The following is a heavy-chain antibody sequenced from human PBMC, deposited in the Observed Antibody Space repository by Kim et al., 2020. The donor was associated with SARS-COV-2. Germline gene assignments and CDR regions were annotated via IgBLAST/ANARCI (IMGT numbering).Heavy chain of an antibody. D-gene: IGHD3-10*01. Sequence: GGSLRLSCAASGFTFSSYWMSWVRQAPGKGLEWVANIKQDGSEKYYVDSVKGRFTISRDNAKNSLYPQMNSLRAEDTAVYYCARGLLWFGPYLWDVWGQGTTVTVSS. J-gene: IGHJ6*02. CDR3: ARGLLWFGPYLWDV. CDR1: GFTFSSYW. CDR2: IKQDGSEK. V-gene: IGHV3-7*01.